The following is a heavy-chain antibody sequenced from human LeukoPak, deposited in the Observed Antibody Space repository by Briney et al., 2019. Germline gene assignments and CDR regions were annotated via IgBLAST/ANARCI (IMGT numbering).Heavy chain of an antibody. CDR3: ARTYYDFWSGYSDFDY. Sequence: ASVKVSCKASGYTFTSYGISWVRQATGQGLEWMGWMNPNSGNTGYAQKFQGRVTMTRNTSISTAYMELSSLRSEDTAVYYCARTYYDFWSGYSDFDYWGQGTLVTVSS. D-gene: IGHD3-3*01. CDR2: MNPNSGNT. V-gene: IGHV1-8*02. CDR1: GYTFTSYG. J-gene: IGHJ4*02.